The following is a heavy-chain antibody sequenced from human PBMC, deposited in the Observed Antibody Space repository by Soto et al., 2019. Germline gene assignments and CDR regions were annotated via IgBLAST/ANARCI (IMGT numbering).Heavy chain of an antibody. CDR1: GGSFSGYY. CDR2: INHSGST. D-gene: IGHD6-13*01. Sequence: SETLSLTCAVYGGSFSGYYWSWIRQPPGKGLEWIGEINHSGSTNYNPSLKSRVTISVDTSKNQFSLKLSSLTAADTAVYYCARRYSSAFDIWGQGTMVTVSS. J-gene: IGHJ3*02. CDR3: ARRYSSAFDI. V-gene: IGHV4-34*01.